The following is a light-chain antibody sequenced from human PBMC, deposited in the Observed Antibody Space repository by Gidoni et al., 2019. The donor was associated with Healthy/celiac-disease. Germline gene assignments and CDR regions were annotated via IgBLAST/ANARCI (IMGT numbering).Light chain of an antibody. Sequence: EIVLTQPPGTLSLSPGERATLSCRASQSVSSSYLAWYQQKPGQAPRLPIYGASSRATGIPDRFSGSGSGTDFTLTISRLEPEDFAVYYCQQYGSSPKYTFGQGTKLEIK. CDR3: QQYGSSPKYT. CDR1: QSVSSSY. CDR2: GAS. V-gene: IGKV3-20*01. J-gene: IGKJ2*01.